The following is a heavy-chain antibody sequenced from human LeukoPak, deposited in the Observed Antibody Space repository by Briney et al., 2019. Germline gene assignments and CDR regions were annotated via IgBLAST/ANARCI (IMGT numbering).Heavy chain of an antibody. CDR2: ISHFPGDP. D-gene: IGHD3-16*01. CDR3: AKDNYGGIYAS. Sequence: GKSLRLSCAASGFTFSGYGMSWVRQAPGKGLEWVAHISHFPGDPWYANSVKGRFIISRDNSKGTVYLQMNSLRPEDSVLYYCAKDNYGGIYASWGQGTMVTVSA. V-gene: IGHV3-23*01. CDR1: GFTFSGYG. J-gene: IGHJ5*02.